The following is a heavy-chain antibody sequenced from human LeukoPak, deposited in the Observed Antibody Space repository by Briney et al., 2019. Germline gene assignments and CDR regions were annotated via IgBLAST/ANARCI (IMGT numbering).Heavy chain of an antibody. Sequence: PSETLSLTCTVSGGSISSSSYYWGWIRQPPGKGLEWIGSIYYSGSTYYNPSLKSRVTISVDTSKNQFSLKLSSVTAADTAVYYCARAQLWYDYWGQGTLVTVSS. D-gene: IGHD5-18*01. J-gene: IGHJ4*02. CDR3: ARAQLWYDY. V-gene: IGHV4-39*07. CDR1: GGSISSSSYY. CDR2: IYYSGST.